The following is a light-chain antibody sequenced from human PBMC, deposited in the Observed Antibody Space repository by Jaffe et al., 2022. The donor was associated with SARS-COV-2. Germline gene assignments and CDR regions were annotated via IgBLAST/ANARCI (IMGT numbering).Light chain of an antibody. CDR2: AAS. J-gene: IGKJ2*01. CDR3: QQSHSIPYT. CDR1: QSISSY. Sequence: DIQMTQSPSSLSASVGDRVTITCRASQSISSYLNWSQQKPGKAPRLLIYAASNLQGGVPSRFNGSGSGTDFTLTISSLQPEDFATYYCQQSHSIPYTFGQGTRLEIQ. V-gene: IGKV1-39*01.